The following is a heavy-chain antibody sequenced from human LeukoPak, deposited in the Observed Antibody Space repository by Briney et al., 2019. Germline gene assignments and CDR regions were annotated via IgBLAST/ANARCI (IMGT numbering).Heavy chain of an antibody. D-gene: IGHD3-22*01. V-gene: IGHV1-2*04. CDR3: ARGGTESTMIVVAPPYYFDY. CDR1: GYTFTGYY. J-gene: IGHJ4*02. CDR2: INPNSGGT. Sequence: ASVKVSCKASGYTFTGYYIHWVRQAPGQGLEWMGWINPNSGGTNYAQKFQGWVTMTRDTSISTAYMELSRLRSDDTAVYYCARGGTESTMIVVAPPYYFDYWGQGTLVTVSS.